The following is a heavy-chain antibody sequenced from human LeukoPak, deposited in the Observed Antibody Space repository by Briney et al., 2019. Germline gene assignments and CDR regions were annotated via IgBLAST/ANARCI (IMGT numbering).Heavy chain of an antibody. J-gene: IGHJ4*02. CDR3: ARDPTYSSALYYFDY. CDR2: ISYDGSNK. D-gene: IGHD6-19*01. CDR1: GFTFSSYA. Sequence: GGSLRLSCAASGFTFSSYAMHWVRQAPGKGPERVAVISYDGSNKYYADSVKGRFTISRDNSKNTLYLQMSSLRAEDTAVYYCARDPTYSSALYYFDYWGQGTLVTVSS. V-gene: IGHV3-30*04.